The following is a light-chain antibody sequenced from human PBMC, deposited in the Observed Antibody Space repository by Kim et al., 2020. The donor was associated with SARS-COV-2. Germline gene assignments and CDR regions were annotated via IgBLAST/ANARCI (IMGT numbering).Light chain of an antibody. CDR2: TNI. Sequence: QLVLTQPPSVSGAPGQRVTIPCTGSTSNIGAGYDVHWYQQLPGAAPKLLIYTNINRPSGVPDRFFGSTSGTSASLAITGLQAADEADYYCQSYDSSLGGSVFGGGTQLTVL. V-gene: IGLV1-40*01. J-gene: IGLJ2*01. CDR3: QSYDSSLGGSV. CDR1: TSNIGAGYD.